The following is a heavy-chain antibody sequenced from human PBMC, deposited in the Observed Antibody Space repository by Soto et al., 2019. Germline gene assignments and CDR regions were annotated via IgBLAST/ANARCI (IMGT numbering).Heavy chain of an antibody. Sequence: EVQLVESGGGLVQPGGSRRLSCAASGFTFSNYEMNWVRQAPGKGLEWISYISTSGTRIYYAESVKGRFTISRDSAKNSLYLQMNSLRAEDTAAYYCARVFRRGYYFDYWGQGARVTVS. CDR3: ARVFRRGYYFDY. J-gene: IGHJ4*02. CDR2: ISTSGTRI. V-gene: IGHV3-48*03. CDR1: GFTFSNYE.